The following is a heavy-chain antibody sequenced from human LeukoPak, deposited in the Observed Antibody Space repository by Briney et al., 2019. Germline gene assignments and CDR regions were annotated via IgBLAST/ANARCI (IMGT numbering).Heavy chain of an antibody. D-gene: IGHD3-22*01. Sequence: SVKVSCKASGGTFSSYAISWVRQAPGQGLEWMGGIIPIFGTANYAQKFQGRVTITTDESTSTAYMELSSLRSEDTAVYYCARRVGHYYDSSGTHFDYWGQGTLVTVSS. V-gene: IGHV1-69*05. CDR2: IIPIFGTA. J-gene: IGHJ4*02. CDR3: ARRVGHYYDSSGTHFDY. CDR1: GGTFSSYA.